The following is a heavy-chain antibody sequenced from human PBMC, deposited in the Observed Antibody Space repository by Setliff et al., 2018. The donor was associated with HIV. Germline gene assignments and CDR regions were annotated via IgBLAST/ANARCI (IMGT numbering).Heavy chain of an antibody. CDR2: IWYDGSNK. V-gene: IGHV3-30*02. CDR1: GFTFSRYG. CDR3: VKVSRGTVVRGVILVGYFDY. D-gene: IGHD3-10*02. J-gene: IGHJ4*02. Sequence: AGGSLRLSCAASGFTFSRYGMHWVRQAPGKGLEWVAFIWYDGSNKYYAESVKGRFTISRDNSKNTRYLQMSSLRVEDTAVYYCVKVSRGTVVRGVILVGYFDYWGQGTLVTVSS.